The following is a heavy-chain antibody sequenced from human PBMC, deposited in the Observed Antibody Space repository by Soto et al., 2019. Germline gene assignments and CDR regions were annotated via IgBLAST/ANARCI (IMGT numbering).Heavy chain of an antibody. CDR1: GGSISSGGYY. J-gene: IGHJ5*02. CDR2: IYYSGST. CDR3: ARVYCSSTSCFDP. D-gene: IGHD2-2*01. V-gene: IGHV4-31*03. Sequence: QVQLQESGPGLVKPSQTLSLTCTVSGGSISSGGYYWSWIRQHPGKGLEWIGYIYYSGSTNYNPSLKSRVTIAVDPPKNQFSLKLRSVTAADTAVYYCARVYCSSTSCFDPWGQGTLVTVSS.